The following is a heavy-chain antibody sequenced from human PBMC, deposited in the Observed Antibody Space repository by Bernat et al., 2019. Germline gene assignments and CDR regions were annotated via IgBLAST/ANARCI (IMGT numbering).Heavy chain of an antibody. CDR3: ARRGNYGSGSYNWFDP. CDR1: GGSISSSSYY. CDR2: MHYSGST. D-gene: IGHD3-10*01. V-gene: IGHV4-39*01. J-gene: IGHJ5*02. Sequence: QLQLLESGPGLVKPSETLSLTCTVSGGSISSSSYYWGWIRQPPGKGLEWIGSMHYSGSTYYNPSLKSRVTISVDTSKNQFSLKLSSVTAADTAVYYCARRGNYGSGSYNWFDPWGQGTLVTVSS.